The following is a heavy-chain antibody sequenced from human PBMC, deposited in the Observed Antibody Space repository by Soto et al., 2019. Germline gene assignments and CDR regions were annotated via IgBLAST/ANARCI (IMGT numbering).Heavy chain of an antibody. CDR3: ARGARNYYYFDC. CDR1: GFTFSTSW. Sequence: EVHLVESGGGLVQPGGSLRLSCAASGFTFSTSWMHWVRQVPGKGLVWVSRMNSDGTTTNYADSVKGRFTISRDNAKDTLYLQMSSLWAEDTAVYYCARGARNYYYFDCWGQGTLVTVSS. J-gene: IGHJ4*02. D-gene: IGHD1-7*01. CDR2: MNSDGTTT. V-gene: IGHV3-74*01.